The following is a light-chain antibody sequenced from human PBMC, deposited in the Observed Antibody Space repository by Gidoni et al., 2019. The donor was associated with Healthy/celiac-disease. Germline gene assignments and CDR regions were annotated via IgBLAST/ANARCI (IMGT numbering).Light chain of an antibody. CDR2: AAS. V-gene: IGKV1-39*01. CDR1: QSISSY. CDR3: QQSYSTRCT. J-gene: IGKJ2*02. Sequence: DPVTITCRASQSISSYLNWYQQKPGKAPKLLIYAASSLQSGVPSRFSGSGSGTDFTLTISSLQPEDFATYYCQQSYSTRCTFGQGTKLEIK.